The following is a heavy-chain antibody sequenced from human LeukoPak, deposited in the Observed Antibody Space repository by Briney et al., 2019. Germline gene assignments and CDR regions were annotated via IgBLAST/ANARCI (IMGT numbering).Heavy chain of an antibody. CDR2: IISGSSYT. V-gene: IGHV3-11*06. D-gene: IGHD3-10*01. CDR1: GFIFSYYY. CDR3: ARDHYGYYGSGSYRRFDY. Sequence: GGSLRLSCAASGFIFSYYYMTWIRQAPGKGLEWVSYIISGSSYTNYADSVKGRFTISRDNAKNSLYLQMNSLRAEDTAVYYCARDHYGYYGSGSYRRFDYWGQGTLVTVSS. J-gene: IGHJ4*02.